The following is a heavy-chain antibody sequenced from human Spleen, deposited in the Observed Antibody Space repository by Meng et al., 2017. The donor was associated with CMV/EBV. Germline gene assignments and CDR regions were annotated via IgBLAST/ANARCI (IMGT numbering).Heavy chain of an antibody. CDR2: ISYDGNDN. J-gene: IGHJ4*02. Sequence: GGSLRLSCAASGFTFSNYAMHWVRQAPGKGLEWVAVISYDGNDNYYADSVKGRFTISRDRSKNTLYLQMNSLRAEDTAVYYCAKDDWVGSVRVPGAWNWGQGTLVTVSS. V-gene: IGHV3-30*04. D-gene: IGHD2/OR15-2a*01. CDR1: GFTFSNYA. CDR3: AKDDWVGSVRVPGAWN.